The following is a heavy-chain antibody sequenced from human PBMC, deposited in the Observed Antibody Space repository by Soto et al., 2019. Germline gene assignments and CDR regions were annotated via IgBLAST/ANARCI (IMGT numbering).Heavy chain of an antibody. CDR2: ISYDGSVT. D-gene: IGHD3-3*01. CDR3: ARDGNDFWSGVNYYYYAMDF. CDR1: GFTFSRYA. J-gene: IGHJ6*02. V-gene: IGHV3-30*04. Sequence: PGGSLRLSCAVSGFTFSRYALHWVRQAPGKGLEWVAFISYDGSVTKYADSVKGRFTISRDNSKNTMYLQMNSLRPEDTAVYSCARDGNDFWSGVNYYYYAMDFWGQGTTVTVSS.